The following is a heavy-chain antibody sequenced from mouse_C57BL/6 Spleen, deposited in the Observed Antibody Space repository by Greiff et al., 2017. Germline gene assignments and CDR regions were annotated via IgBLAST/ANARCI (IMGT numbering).Heavy chain of an antibody. D-gene: IGHD1-1*01. Sequence: EVQVVESGGGLVKPGGSLKLSCAASGFTFSDYGMHWVRQAPEKGLEWVAYISRGSSTIYYADTVKGRFTISRDNAKNTLFLKLTSLRSEDTAMYYCAREDTTVVFDYWGQGTTLTVSS. CDR3: AREDTTVVFDY. CDR1: GFTFSDYG. CDR2: ISRGSSTI. J-gene: IGHJ2*01. V-gene: IGHV5-17*01.